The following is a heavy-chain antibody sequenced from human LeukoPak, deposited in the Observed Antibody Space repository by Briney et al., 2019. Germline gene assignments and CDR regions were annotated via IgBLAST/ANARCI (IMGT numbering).Heavy chain of an antibody. V-gene: IGHV4-61*02. CDR2: IYTSGST. CDR1: GGSISSGSYY. J-gene: IGHJ4*02. Sequence: SETLSLTCTVSGGSISSGSYYWSWIRQPAGKGLEWIGRIYTSGSTNYNPSLKSRVTISVDTSKNQFSLKLSSVTAADTAVYYCARGYLTTVTTARGSGFDYWGQGILVTVSS. D-gene: IGHD4-11*01. CDR3: ARGYLTTVTTARGSGFDY.